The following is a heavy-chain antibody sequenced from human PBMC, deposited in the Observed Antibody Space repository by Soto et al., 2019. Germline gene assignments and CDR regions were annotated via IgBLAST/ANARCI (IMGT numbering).Heavy chain of an antibody. Sequence: GGSLRLSCAASGFTFSSYSMNWVRQAPGKGLEWVSSISSSSSYIYYADSVKGRFTISRDNAKNTLYLQMNSLRAEDTAVYYCARDCSGGSCPLSDYYYYYGMDVWGQGTTVTVSS. J-gene: IGHJ6*02. D-gene: IGHD2-15*01. CDR1: GFTFSSYS. V-gene: IGHV3-21*01. CDR3: ARDCSGGSCPLSDYYYYYGMDV. CDR2: ISSSSSYI.